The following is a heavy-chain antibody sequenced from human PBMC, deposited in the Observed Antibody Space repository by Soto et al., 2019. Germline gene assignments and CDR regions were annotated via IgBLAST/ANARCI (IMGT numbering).Heavy chain of an antibody. Sequence: SETLSLTCAVSGGSISSGGYSWSWIRQPPWKGLEWIGYIYHSGSTYYNPSLKSRVTISVDRSKNQFSLKLSSVTAADTAVYYCARGGIVATILNGMDVWGQGXTVTVYS. CDR1: GGSISSGGYS. J-gene: IGHJ6*02. CDR3: ARGGIVATILNGMDV. D-gene: IGHD5-12*01. V-gene: IGHV4-30-2*01. CDR2: IYHSGST.